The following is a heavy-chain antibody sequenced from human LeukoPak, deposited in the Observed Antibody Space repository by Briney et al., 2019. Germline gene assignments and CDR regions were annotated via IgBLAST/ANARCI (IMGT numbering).Heavy chain of an antibody. J-gene: IGHJ6*03. CDR2: ISRSGGTT. V-gene: IGHV3-23*01. CDR3: AKRGGTESFYYYYYMDV. Sequence: GGSLRLSCAASGFTFSSYDMTWVRQTPGKGMEWVALISRSGGTTYYADSVKGRFTISRDNSKNTLYLQMNSLRAEDTAEYYCAKRGGTESFYYYYYMDVWGKGTTVTVSS. CDR1: GFTFSSYD. D-gene: IGHD2-15*01.